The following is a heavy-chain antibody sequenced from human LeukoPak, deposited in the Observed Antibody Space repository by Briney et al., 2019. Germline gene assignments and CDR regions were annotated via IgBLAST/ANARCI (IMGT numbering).Heavy chain of an antibody. CDR2: ISGSGGST. Sequence: PGGSLRLSCAASGFTFGSYAMSWVRQAPGKGLEWVSAISGSGGSTYYADSVKGRFTISRDNSKNTLYLQMNSLRAEDTAVYYCAKETTVVTSSAAYDAFDIWGQGTMVTVSS. CDR1: GFTFGSYA. CDR3: AKETTVVTSSAAYDAFDI. D-gene: IGHD4-23*01. J-gene: IGHJ3*02. V-gene: IGHV3-23*01.